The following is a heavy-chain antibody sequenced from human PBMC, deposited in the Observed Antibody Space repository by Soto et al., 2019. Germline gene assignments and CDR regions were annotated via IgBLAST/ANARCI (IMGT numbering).Heavy chain of an antibody. CDR1: GYTFTSYG. V-gene: IGHV1-69*13. D-gene: IGHD6-25*01. CDR2: IIPLFGRA. J-gene: IGHJ2*01. Sequence: SVKVSCKGSGYTFTSYGSNWVRQAPGQGLEWMGGIIPLFGRANYAQKFQGRVTITAAASTSTAYMELSSLRSEDTAVYYCAQTLGLAAAGPGRFDLWGRGTLVTSPQ. CDR3: AQTLGLAAAGPGRFDL.